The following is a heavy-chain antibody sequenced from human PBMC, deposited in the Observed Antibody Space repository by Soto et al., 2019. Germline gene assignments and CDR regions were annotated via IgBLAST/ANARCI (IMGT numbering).Heavy chain of an antibody. D-gene: IGHD3-3*01. CDR1: GFTVTGHY. CDR2: IFSGGNT. CDR3: AREAWYDFWSGPGWFDP. J-gene: IGHJ5*02. Sequence: GGSLRLSCAASGFTVTGHYMSWVRQAPGKGLEWVSVIFSGGNTYYADSVKGRFTISRDNSKNTLYLQMNSLRVDDTAVYYCAREAWYDFWSGPGWFDPWGQGTLVTVSS. V-gene: IGHV3-66*01.